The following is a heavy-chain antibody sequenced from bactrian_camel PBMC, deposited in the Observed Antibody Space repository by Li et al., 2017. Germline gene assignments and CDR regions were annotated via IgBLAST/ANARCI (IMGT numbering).Heavy chain of an antibody. CDR1: GFTFSTFW. J-gene: IGHJ4*01. D-gene: IGHD7*01. Sequence: VQLVESGGGLVQPGGSLRLSCSASGFTFSTFWMYWVRQAPGKGLEYVSKINGRGSAFYNDFAKGRFTISRDNAKNTIYLQMTALRSDDTALYYCAINPGSDLGRCGRGTQVTVS. CDR2: INGRGSA. V-gene: IGHV3S1*01.